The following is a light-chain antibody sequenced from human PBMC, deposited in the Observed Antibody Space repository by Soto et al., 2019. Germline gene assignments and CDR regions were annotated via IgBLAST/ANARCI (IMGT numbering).Light chain of an antibody. Sequence: EIVLTQSPGPLSLSPGERATLSFRASQSVSSSYLAWYQQKPGQAPRLLIYGASSMATGIPDRFSGSGSGTDFTPTISRLEPEDFAVYYCQQYGSSPPKYTFGQGTRLEIK. J-gene: IGKJ5*01. V-gene: IGKV3-20*01. CDR1: QSVSSSY. CDR2: GAS. CDR3: QQYGSSPPKYT.